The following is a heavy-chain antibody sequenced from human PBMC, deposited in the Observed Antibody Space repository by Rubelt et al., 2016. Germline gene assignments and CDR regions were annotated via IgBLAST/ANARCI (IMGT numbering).Heavy chain of an antibody. CDR1: GGSFSSYY. D-gene: IGHD3-3*01. CDR2: INHSGST. V-gene: IGHV4-34*02. J-gene: IGHJ4*02. CDR3: ASSAIFGSPCLTY. Sequence: QVQLQQWGAGLLKPSETLSLTCGFYGGSFSSYYWIWIRQPPGKGLEWIGEINHSGSTNYNPSLKSRVTISVDTSKNQFSLKLSSGTAADTAVYYWASSAIFGSPCLTYWGQGTLVTVSS.